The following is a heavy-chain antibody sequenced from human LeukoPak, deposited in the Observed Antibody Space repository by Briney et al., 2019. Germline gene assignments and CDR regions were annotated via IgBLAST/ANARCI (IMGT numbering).Heavy chain of an antibody. Sequence: SGESLKISCKGSGYKFTNYWIAWVRQMPGQGLEWLGIIYPRDSGTRYSPSFQGQVSISVDTSIDTAYLQWSSVKASDTAMYYCARLLAAPYYINFWGQGTLVTVSS. V-gene: IGHV5-51*01. CDR2: IYPRDSGT. J-gene: IGHJ4*02. CDR1: GYKFTNYW. D-gene: IGHD6-25*01. CDR3: ARLLAAPYYINF.